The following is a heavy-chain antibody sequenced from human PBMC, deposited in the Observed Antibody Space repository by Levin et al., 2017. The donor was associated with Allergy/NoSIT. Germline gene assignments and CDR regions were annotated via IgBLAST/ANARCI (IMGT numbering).Heavy chain of an antibody. Sequence: KASETLSLTCIVSGGSVTSSSHYWSWIRQAPGKGLEWIGYIFHTGRTHYNPSLKSRVTMSIDTSKNQFSLSLTSVTAADTAVYHCVRVAPADKYFDYWGQGTQVTVSS. CDR1: GGSVTSSSHY. J-gene: IGHJ4*02. V-gene: IGHV4-61*01. CDR3: VRVAPADKYFDY. D-gene: IGHD2-2*01. CDR2: IFHTGRT.